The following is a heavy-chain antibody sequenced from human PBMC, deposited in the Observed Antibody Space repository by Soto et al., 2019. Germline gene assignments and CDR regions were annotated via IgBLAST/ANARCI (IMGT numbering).Heavy chain of an antibody. J-gene: IGHJ4*02. D-gene: IGHD3-22*01. V-gene: IGHV3-33*01. CDR1: GFTFTSS. Sequence: QVQLVESGGGVVQPGRSLRLSCVASGFTFTSSMHWVRQAPGKGLERVAVVWFDGNNKYYADSVKGRFTISRDNSKNTLYLQMNSLRVEDTAVYYCVRGAPRNDSSGTNFDYWGQGTLVTVSS. CDR2: VWFDGNNK. CDR3: VRGAPRNDSSGTNFDY.